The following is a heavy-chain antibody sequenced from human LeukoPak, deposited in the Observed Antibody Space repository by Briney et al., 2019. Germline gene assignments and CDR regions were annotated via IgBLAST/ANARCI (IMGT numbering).Heavy chain of an antibody. Sequence: GGSLRLSCAASGFTFSDYWMTWVRQAPGKGLEWVAGINQHGSEKYYVDSVRGRFTISRDDAKNSVYLQMNSLRAEDTAVYYCAKRPYTNTGGWFDPWGQGTLVTVSS. J-gene: IGHJ5*02. CDR1: GFTFSDYW. V-gene: IGHV3-7*01. CDR3: AKRPYTNTGGWFDP. D-gene: IGHD1-14*01. CDR2: INQHGSEK.